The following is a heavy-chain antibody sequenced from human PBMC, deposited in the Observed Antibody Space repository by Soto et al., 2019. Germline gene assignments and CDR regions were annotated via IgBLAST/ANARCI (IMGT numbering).Heavy chain of an antibody. J-gene: IGHJ6*02. CDR3: ARASYYDLWSGYKVYYSGMDV. Sequence: AVKVSCKASGGTFSSYAISWVRQAPGQGLEWMGGFIPIFGTANYAQKLQGRVTMTTDTSTSTAYMELRSLRSDDTAVYYCARASYYDLWSGYKVYYSGMDVWGQETTVTVSS. CDR1: GGTFSSYA. D-gene: IGHD3-3*01. CDR2: FIPIFGTA. V-gene: IGHV1-69*05.